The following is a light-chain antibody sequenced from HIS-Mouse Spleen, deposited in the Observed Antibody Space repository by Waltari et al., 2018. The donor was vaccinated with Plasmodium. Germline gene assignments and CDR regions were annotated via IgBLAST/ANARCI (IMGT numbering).Light chain of an antibody. CDR3: YSTDSSGNHRV. Sequence: QSVLTQPPSASGTPGQRATISCSGSSSNIGRNYVYWYQQPPGTAPKLLIYRNNQRPSGVPDRFSGSSSGTMATLTISGAQVEDEADYYCYSTDSSGNHRVFGGGTKLTVL. J-gene: IGLJ3*02. CDR1: SSNIGRNY. V-gene: IGLV1-47*01. CDR2: RNN.